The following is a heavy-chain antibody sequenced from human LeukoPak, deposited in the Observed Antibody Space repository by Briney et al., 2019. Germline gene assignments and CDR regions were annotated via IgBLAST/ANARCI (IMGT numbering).Heavy chain of an antibody. V-gene: IGHV1-69*13. D-gene: IGHD3-22*01. CDR2: IIPIFGTA. CDR3: ARGSGYKTRNLNNWFDP. CDR1: GGTFSSYA. J-gene: IGHJ5*02. Sequence: ASVKVSCKASGGTFSSYAISWVRQAPGQGLEWMGGIIPIFGTANYAQKFQGRVTITADESTSTAYMELRSLRSDDTAVYYCARGSGYKTRNLNNWFDPWGQGTLVTVSS.